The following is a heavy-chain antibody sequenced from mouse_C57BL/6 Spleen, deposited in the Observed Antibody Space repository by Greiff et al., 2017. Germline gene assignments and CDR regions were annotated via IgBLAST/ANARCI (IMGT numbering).Heavy chain of an antibody. CDR2: IHPNSGST. V-gene: IGHV1-64*01. D-gene: IGHD2-10*02. CDR1: GYTFTSYW. Sequence: VQFQQPGAELVKPGASVKLSCKASGYTFTSYWMNWVKQRPGQGLEWIGMIHPNSGSTNYNEKFKSKATLTVDKSSSTAYMQLSSLTSEDSAVYDCARWYGYYFDYWGQGTTLTVSS. CDR3: ARWYGYYFDY. J-gene: IGHJ2*01.